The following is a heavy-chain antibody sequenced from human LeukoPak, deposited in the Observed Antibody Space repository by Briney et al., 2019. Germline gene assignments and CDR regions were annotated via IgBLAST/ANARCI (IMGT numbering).Heavy chain of an antibody. CDR1: GGTFSSYA. CDR3: ATPAYAPHKVYFQH. V-gene: IGHV1-69*05. Sequence: SVKVSCKASGGTFSSYAISWVRQAPGQGLEWMGGIIPIFGTANYAQKFQGRVTITTDESTSTAYMELSSLRFEDTAVYYCATPAYAPHKVYFQHWGQGTLVTVSS. CDR2: IIPIFGTA. J-gene: IGHJ1*01. D-gene: IGHD4-17*01.